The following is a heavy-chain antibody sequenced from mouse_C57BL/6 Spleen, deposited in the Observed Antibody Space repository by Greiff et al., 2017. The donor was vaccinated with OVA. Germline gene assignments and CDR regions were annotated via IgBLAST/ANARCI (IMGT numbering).Heavy chain of an antibody. Sequence: QVQLKESGPELVKPGASVKISCKASGYAFSSSWMNWVKQRPGKGLEWIGRIYPGDGDTNYNGKFKGKATLTADKSSSTAYMQLSSLTSEDSAVYFCARRGDYYGSGFAYWGQGTLVTVSA. D-gene: IGHD1-1*01. CDR3: ARRGDYYGSGFAY. CDR2: IYPGDGDT. CDR1: GYAFSSSW. V-gene: IGHV1-82*01. J-gene: IGHJ3*01.